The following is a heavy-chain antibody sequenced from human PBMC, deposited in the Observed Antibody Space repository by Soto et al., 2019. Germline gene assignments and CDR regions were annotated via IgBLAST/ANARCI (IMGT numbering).Heavy chain of an antibody. CDR2: IYYSGST. CDR3: ARQVWIFYYCDY. J-gene: IGHJ4*02. Sequence: QLQLQESGPGLVKPSETLSLTCTVSGGYISSSSYYWGWIRQPPGKGLEWIGSIYYSGSTYYNPSLTSRVTISVDTSKIHFSLKLSSVTAADTAVYYCARQVWIFYYCDYWGQGTLVTVSS. D-gene: IGHD3-16*01. V-gene: IGHV4-39*01. CDR1: GGYISSSSYY.